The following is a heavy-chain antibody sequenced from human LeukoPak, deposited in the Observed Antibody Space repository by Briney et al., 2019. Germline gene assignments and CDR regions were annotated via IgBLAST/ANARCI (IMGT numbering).Heavy chain of an antibody. Sequence: GGSLRLSCAASGFTFSNYAMSWVRQAPGKRLEWVSAISGSGGNTYYADSVKGRFTISRDNSKNTLYLHMSSLRAEDTAVYYCASRDYGENFWGQGTLVTVSS. D-gene: IGHD4-17*01. J-gene: IGHJ4*02. CDR1: GFTFSNYA. V-gene: IGHV3-23*01. CDR3: ASRDYGENF. CDR2: ISGSGGNT.